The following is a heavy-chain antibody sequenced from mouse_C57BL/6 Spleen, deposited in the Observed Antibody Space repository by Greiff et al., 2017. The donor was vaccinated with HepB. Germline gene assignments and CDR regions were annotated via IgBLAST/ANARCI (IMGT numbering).Heavy chain of an antibody. Sequence: QVTLKESGPGILESSQTLSLTCSFSGFSLSTSGMGVSRIRQPSGKGLKWLAHSDWDDDKRYNPSLKRRLTNSKDTSRNQVFLKITSVDTADTATYDWYRRREYYSNDFDYWGQGTTLTVSS. D-gene: IGHD2-5*01. CDR3: YRRREYYSNDFDY. CDR1: GFSLSTSGMG. J-gene: IGHJ2*01. CDR2: SDWDDDK. V-gene: IGHV8-12*01.